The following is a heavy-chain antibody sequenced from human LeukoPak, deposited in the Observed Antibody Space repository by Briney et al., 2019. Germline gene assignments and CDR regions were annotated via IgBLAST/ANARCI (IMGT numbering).Heavy chain of an antibody. J-gene: IGHJ4*02. CDR3: ASASPFWSGYFAPFDY. CDR1: GGTFSSYA. D-gene: IGHD3-3*01. CDR2: IIPIFGTA. V-gene: IGHV1-69*01. Sequence: GSSVKVSCKASGGTFSSYAISWVRQAPGQGLEWMGGIIPIFGTANYAQKFQGRVTITADESTSTAYMELSSLRSEDTAVYYCASASPFWSGYFAPFDYWGQGTLVTVSS.